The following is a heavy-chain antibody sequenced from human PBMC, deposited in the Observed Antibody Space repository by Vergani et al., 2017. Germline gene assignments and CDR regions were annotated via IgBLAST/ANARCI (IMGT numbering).Heavy chain of an antibody. CDR2: ISGSGGST. D-gene: IGHD1-14*01. CDR1: GFNFSSYA. Sequence: EVQLLESGGGLVQPGGSLRLSCAASGFNFSSYAMSWVRQAPGKGLEWVSAISGSGGSTYYADSVKGRFTISRDNSKNTLYLQMNSLRAEDTGVYYCARDLRLLYNRFDPWGQGTLVTVSS. V-gene: IGHV3-23*01. CDR3: ARDLRLLYNRFDP. J-gene: IGHJ5*02.